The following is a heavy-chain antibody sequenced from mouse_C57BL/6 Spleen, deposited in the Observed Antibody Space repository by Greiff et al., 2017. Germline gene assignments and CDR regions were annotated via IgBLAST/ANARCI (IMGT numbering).Heavy chain of an antibody. CDR3: ARGEGPTSWYFDV. Sequence: VQLQQSGAELVRPGTSVKVSCKASGYAFTNYLIEWVKQRPGQGLEWIGVINPGSGGTNYNEKFKGKATLTADKSSSTAYMQLSSLTSEDSAVYFCARGEGPTSWYFDVWGTGTTVTVSS. CDR2: INPGSGGT. CDR1: GYAFTNYL. V-gene: IGHV1-54*01. J-gene: IGHJ1*03. D-gene: IGHD2-10*01.